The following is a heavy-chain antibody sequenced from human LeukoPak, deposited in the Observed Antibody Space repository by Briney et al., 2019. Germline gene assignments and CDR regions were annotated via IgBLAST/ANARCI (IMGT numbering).Heavy chain of an antibody. V-gene: IGHV1-18*01. CDR3: ASAGTEMGPGDY. D-gene: IGHD5-24*01. Sequence: EASVRVSCKASGYTFTSYGISWVRQAPGQGLEWMGWISAYNGNTNYAQKLQGRVTMTTDTSTSTVYMELRSLRSDDTAVYYCASAGTEMGPGDYWGQGTLVTVSS. CDR1: GYTFTSYG. J-gene: IGHJ4*02. CDR2: ISAYNGNT.